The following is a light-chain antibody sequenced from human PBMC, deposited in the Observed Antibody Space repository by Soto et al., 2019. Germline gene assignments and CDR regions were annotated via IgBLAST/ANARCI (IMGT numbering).Light chain of an antibody. V-gene: IGKV1-33*01. CDR1: QDINNY. J-gene: IGKJ4*01. Sequence: DIQMTQSPSSLSASVGDRVTITCQASQDINNYLNWYQQKPGKAPKLLIYDASNLEIGVPSRFSGSESGTDFTFTISSLQPEDIATYYCQQYDNLPLTFGGGTKVEIK. CDR2: DAS. CDR3: QQYDNLPLT.